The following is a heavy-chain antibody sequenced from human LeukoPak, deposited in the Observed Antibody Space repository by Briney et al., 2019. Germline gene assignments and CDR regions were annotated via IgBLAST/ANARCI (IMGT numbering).Heavy chain of an antibody. Sequence: SETLSLTCTVSGYSISSGYYWGWIRQPPGKGLEWIGSIYHSGSTYYNPSLKSRVTISVDTSKNQSSLKLSSVTAADTAVYYCARAEGRFLEWLLSHYYFDYWGQGTLVTVSS. CDR1: GYSISSGYY. CDR2: IYHSGST. D-gene: IGHD3-3*01. V-gene: IGHV4-38-2*02. J-gene: IGHJ4*02. CDR3: ARAEGRFLEWLLSHYYFDY.